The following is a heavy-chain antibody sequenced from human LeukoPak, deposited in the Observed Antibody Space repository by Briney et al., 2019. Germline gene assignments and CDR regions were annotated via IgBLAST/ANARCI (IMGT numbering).Heavy chain of an antibody. Sequence: SETLSLTCTVSGGSISSYYWSWIRQPAGKGLEWIGRIYTSGSTNYNASLKSRVSMLVDTSKNQFSLKLSSVTAADTAVFYCARENSGSYSEFDDWGQGTLVTVSS. CDR1: GGSISSYY. CDR2: IYTSGST. D-gene: IGHD1-26*01. V-gene: IGHV4-4*07. J-gene: IGHJ4*02. CDR3: ARENSGSYSEFDD.